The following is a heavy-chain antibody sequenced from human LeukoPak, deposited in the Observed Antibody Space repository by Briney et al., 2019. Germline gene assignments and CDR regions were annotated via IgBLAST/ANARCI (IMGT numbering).Heavy chain of an antibody. Sequence: GGSLRLSCAASGFTFSSYEMNWVRQAPGKGLEWVSYISSSGSTIYYADSVKGRFTISRDNAKNSLYLQMSSLRAEDTAVYYCARDVNIGFDYWGQGTLVTVSS. CDR1: GFTFSSYE. D-gene: IGHD3-16*02. V-gene: IGHV3-48*03. J-gene: IGHJ4*02. CDR3: ARDVNIGFDY. CDR2: ISSSGSTI.